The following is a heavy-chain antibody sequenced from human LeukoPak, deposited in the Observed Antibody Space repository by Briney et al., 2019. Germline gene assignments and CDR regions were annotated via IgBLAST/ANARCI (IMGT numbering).Heavy chain of an antibody. D-gene: IGHD5-18*01. CDR2: IRSKAYRGTT. J-gene: IGHJ6*02. CDR3: ARGPIQLWIHNAMDV. CDR1: GFTFGDHA. V-gene: IGHV3-49*04. Sequence: GRSLRLSCRGYGFTFGDHAMSWVRQAPGKGLEWVGFIRSKAYRGTTEYAASVKGRFTISRDDCTSNAYLQMNSLRIEDTAVYYCARGPIQLWIHNAMDVWGQGTTVTVSS.